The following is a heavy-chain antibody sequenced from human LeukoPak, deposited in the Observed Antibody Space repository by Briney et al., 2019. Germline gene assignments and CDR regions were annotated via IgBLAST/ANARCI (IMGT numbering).Heavy chain of an antibody. D-gene: IGHD6-13*01. Sequence: GGSLRLSCAASGFNLRSYAMHWVRQAPGKGLEYVSGINSNGDTTYYASSVKGRFTISRDDSKNTFFLQMGSLRTEDMGVYYCARERIATPSMDPWGQGILVTVSS. CDR1: GFNLRSYA. J-gene: IGHJ5*02. CDR2: INSNGDTT. V-gene: IGHV3-64*01. CDR3: ARERIATPSMDP.